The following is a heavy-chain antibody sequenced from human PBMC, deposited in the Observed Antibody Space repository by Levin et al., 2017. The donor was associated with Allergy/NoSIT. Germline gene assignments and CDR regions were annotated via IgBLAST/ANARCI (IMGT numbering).Heavy chain of an antibody. CDR3: ARGGCRSTSCLDN. Sequence: GGSLRLSCAASGFTFSNYWMHWVRQAPGKGLVWVSHINSDGSNTNYADSVKGRFTISRDNAKNTLYLQMNSLRDEDTAVYYCARGGCRSTSCLDNWGQGTLVTVSP. CDR2: INSDGSNT. V-gene: IGHV3-74*01. J-gene: IGHJ4*02. D-gene: IGHD2-2*01. CDR1: GFTFSNYW.